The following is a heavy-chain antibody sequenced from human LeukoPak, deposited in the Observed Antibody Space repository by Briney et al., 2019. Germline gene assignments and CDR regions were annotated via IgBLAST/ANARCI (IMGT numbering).Heavy chain of an antibody. Sequence: GGSLRLSCAASGFTFSSYEMNWVRQAPGKGLEWVSYISSSGSTICYADSWKGRFTISRDNAKNSLYLQMNSLRAEDTAVYYCAELGITMIGGVWGKGTTVTISS. D-gene: IGHD3-10*02. CDR1: GFTFSSYE. J-gene: IGHJ6*04. V-gene: IGHV3-48*03. CDR3: AELGITMIGGV. CDR2: ISSSGSTI.